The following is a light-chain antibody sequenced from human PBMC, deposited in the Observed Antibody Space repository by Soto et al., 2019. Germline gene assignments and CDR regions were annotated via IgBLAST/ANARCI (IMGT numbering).Light chain of an antibody. J-gene: IGKJ4*01. CDR2: AAS. Sequence: DIEITQSPSTLSGSVGDRVTITCRASRTISSWLAWYQQTPGKAPKLLIYAASSLQSGVPSRFSGSGSGTDFTLTIRSLQPEDFATYYCQQSYSTLTFGGGTKVDIK. CDR1: RTISSW. CDR3: QQSYSTLT. V-gene: IGKV1-39*01.